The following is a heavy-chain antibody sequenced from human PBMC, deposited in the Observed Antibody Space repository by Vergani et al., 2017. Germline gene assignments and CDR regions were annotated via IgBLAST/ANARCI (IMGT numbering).Heavy chain of an antibody. CDR3: ARDGYYDFWSGYYDFYYYYYMDV. Sequence: QVQLVQSGAEVKKPGASVKVSCKASGYTFTSYYMHWVRQAPGQGLEWMGIINPSGGSTSYAQKFQGRVTMTRDTSTITVYMELSSLRSEDTAVYYCARDGYYDFWSGYYDFYYYYYMDVWGKGTTVTVSS. D-gene: IGHD3-3*01. J-gene: IGHJ6*03. CDR2: INPSGGST. CDR1: GYTFTSYY. V-gene: IGHV1-46*03.